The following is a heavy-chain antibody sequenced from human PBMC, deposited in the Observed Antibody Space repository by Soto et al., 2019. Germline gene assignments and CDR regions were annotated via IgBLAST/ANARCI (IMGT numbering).Heavy chain of an antibody. CDR1: GFSLSIPRLG. Sequence: SDPTLVNPTETLTLTCTVSGFSLSIPRLGVSWVRQPPGKALEWLAHIFSDDDKSYSTSLQSRLTISQDTSKSQVVLSMTNMDPADTATYYCARIHGKLFSDYYYFGMDVWGQGTTVTVSS. J-gene: IGHJ6*02. CDR2: IFSDDDK. CDR3: ARIHGKLFSDYYYFGMDV. D-gene: IGHD1-1*01. V-gene: IGHV2-26*01.